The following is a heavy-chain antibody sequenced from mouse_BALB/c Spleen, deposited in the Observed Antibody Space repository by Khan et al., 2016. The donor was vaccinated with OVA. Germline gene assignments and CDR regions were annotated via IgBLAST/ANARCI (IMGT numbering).Heavy chain of an antibody. D-gene: IGHD2-1*01. V-gene: IGHV5-9-3*01. CDR3: ASSPYGNFAY. CDR1: GFTFSTYA. Sequence: EVELVESGGGLVKPGGSLKLSCAASGFTFSTYAMSWVRQTPEKRLEWVATISSDGDYTYFPDNVTGRFTICKNKAKNALCLQRTSLRAEDTAMYYGASSPYGNFAYWGQGTLVTVSA. J-gene: IGHJ3*01. CDR2: ISSDGDYT.